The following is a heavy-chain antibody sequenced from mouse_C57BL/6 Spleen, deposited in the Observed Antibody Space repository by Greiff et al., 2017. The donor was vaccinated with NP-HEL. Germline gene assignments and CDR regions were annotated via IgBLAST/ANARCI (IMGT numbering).Heavy chain of an antibody. CDR3: ASTSNYVGNFDY. V-gene: IGHV1-64*01. CDR1: GYTFTSYW. Sequence: QVQLQQPGAELVKPGASVKLSCKASGYTFTSYWMHWVKQRPGQGLEWIGIIHPNSGSTNYNEKFKSKATLTVDKSSSTAYMQLSSLTSEDSAVYYCASTSNYVGNFDYWGQGTTLTVSS. D-gene: IGHD2-5*01. J-gene: IGHJ2*01. CDR2: IHPNSGST.